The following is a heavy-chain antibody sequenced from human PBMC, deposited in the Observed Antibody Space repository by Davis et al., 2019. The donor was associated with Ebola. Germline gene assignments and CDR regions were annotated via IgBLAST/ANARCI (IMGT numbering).Heavy chain of an antibody. J-gene: IGHJ4*02. CDR3: GKSDCGGDCRVVDF. CDR2: ISGDGTLT. D-gene: IGHD2-21*02. V-gene: IGHV3-43*02. Sequence: GRSLRLSCAASGFTSANYAMHWVRQVPGKGLECVCLISGDGTLTYYADSVNGRFTISRDNSKNSLYLQMNSLRSEDTALYYCGKSDCGGDCRVVDFWGQGTLVTVSA. CDR1: GFTSANYA.